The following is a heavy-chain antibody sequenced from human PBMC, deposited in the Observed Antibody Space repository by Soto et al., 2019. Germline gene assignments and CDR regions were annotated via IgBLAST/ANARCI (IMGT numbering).Heavy chain of an antibody. J-gene: IGHJ4*02. D-gene: IGHD5-12*01. V-gene: IGHV3-23*01. CDR1: GFTFSNYA. Sequence: EVQLLESGGGLVQPGGSLRLSCAASGFTFSNYAMNWVRQAPGKGLEWVSAISGSGSTYYADSVKGRFTIXRDNXKNTXXXXXXXXXXXXTAVYYCAKVPLRLDYFDYWGPGTLVTVSS. CDR2: ISGSGST. CDR3: AKVPLRLDYFDY.